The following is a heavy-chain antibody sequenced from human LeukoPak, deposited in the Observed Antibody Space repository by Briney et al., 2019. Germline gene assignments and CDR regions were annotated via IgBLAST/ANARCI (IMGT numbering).Heavy chain of an antibody. J-gene: IGHJ4*02. Sequence: GGSLRLSCGASGFTFNNYAMHWVRQAPGKGLEWVAVMSSDGSTKYYADSVKGRFSISRDNSKDTLFLQMDSLSPDDTAVYYCAKPAHYSGSGGYSIGVGDSWVQGTLVTVSS. D-gene: IGHD3-10*01. V-gene: IGHV3-30*18. CDR2: MSSDGSTK. CDR3: AKPAHYSGSGGYSIGVGDS. CDR1: GFTFNNYA.